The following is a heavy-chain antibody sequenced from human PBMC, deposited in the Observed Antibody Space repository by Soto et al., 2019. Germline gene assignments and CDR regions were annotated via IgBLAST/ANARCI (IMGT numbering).Heavy chain of an antibody. CDR1: GGTFSSYA. CDR3: ARVCCRESRQWLVPFDY. CDR2: IIPIFGTA. D-gene: IGHD6-19*01. J-gene: IGHJ4*02. V-gene: IGHV1-69*13. Sequence: GASVKVSCKASGGTFSSYAISWVRQAPGQRLEWMGGIIPIFGTANYAQKFQGRVTITADESTSTAYMELSSLRSEDTAVYYCARVCCRESRQWLVPFDYWGQGTLVTVSS.